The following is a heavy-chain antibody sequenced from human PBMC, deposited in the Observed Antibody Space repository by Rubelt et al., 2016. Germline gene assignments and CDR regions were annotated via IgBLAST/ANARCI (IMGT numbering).Heavy chain of an antibody. CDR3: ARDLSGWYFDL. D-gene: IGHD3-10*01. CDR2: VYSSGRT. CDR1: GGSVSATSYY. Sequence: QLHLQESGPGLVKPSETLSLTCTVSGGSVSATSYYWGWIRQPPGKGLEWIGSVYSSGRTNYNPSLESRVTMLVDTPKNNSSRRLSFVTAADTAVYYCARDLSGWYFDLWGRGTLVTVFS. V-gene: IGHV4-39*07. J-gene: IGHJ2*01.